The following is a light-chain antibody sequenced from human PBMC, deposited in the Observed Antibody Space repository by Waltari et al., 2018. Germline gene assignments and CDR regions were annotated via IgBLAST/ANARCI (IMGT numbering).Light chain of an antibody. CDR1: SGSIASNY. V-gene: IGLV6-57*04. CDR3: QSYDSSARV. CDR2: EDN. J-gene: IGLJ2*01. Sequence: NFMLTQPHYVSESPGKTVTISCTRSSGSIASNYVQWFQQRPGSAPTTVIYEDNQRPSGVPDRFSGSIDSSSNSASLTISGLKTEDEADYYCQSYDSSARVFGGGTKLTVL.